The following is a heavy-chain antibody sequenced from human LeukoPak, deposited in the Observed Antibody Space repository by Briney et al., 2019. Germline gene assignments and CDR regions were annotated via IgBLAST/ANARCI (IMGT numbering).Heavy chain of an antibody. Sequence: ASVKVSCEASGFTFSGYYMQWVRQAPGQRFEWMGWINLKSGGTLYAEKFEGRVTMTRDTSINTAYMELSSLRSDDTAVYYCGRGVKTFDPWGQGTLVTVSS. CDR3: GRGVKTFDP. J-gene: IGHJ5*02. CDR1: GFTFSGYY. CDR2: INLKSGGT. V-gene: IGHV1-2*02.